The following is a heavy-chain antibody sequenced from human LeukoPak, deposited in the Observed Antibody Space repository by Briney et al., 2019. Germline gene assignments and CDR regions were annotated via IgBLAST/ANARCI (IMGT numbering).Heavy chain of an antibody. CDR1: GFTFSSYA. CDR2: ISGSGGST. Sequence: HPGGSLRLSCAASGFTFSSYAMSWVRQAPGKGLEWVSTISGSGGSTYYADSVKGRFTISRDNSKNTLYLQMNSLRAEDTAVYYCAKAPCQKTDFDYWGQGTLVTVSS. CDR3: AKAPCQKTDFDY. V-gene: IGHV3-23*01. J-gene: IGHJ4*02.